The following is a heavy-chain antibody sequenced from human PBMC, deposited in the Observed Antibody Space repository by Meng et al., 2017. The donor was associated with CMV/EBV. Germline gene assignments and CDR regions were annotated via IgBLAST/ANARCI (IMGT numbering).Heavy chain of an antibody. CDR2: MKPDGGEN. V-gene: IGHV3-7*01. Sequence: LTCAASGFIFDIYWMTWVRQAPGKGLEWVASMKPDGGENYYVDSVKGRFTISRDTVRNSVYPQMNSLRAEDTAVYYCGRDRGHRLDYWGQGTLVTVSS. CDR3: GRDRGHRLDY. D-gene: IGHD1-14*01. CDR1: GFIFDIYW. J-gene: IGHJ4*02.